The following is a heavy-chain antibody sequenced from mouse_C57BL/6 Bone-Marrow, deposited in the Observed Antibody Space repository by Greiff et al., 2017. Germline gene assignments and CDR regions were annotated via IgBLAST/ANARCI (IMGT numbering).Heavy chain of an antibody. CDR1: GFNIKDDY. J-gene: IGHJ2*01. CDR2: IDPENGDT. Sequence: EVQLQQSGAELVRPGASVKLSCTASGFNIKDDYMHWVKQRPEQGLEWIGWIDPENGDTEYASKFQGKATITADTASNTAYLQLSSLTSEDTAVYYCTTDYGSSWDYFDDWGQGTTLTVSS. V-gene: IGHV14-4*01. CDR3: TTDYGSSWDYFDD. D-gene: IGHD1-1*01.